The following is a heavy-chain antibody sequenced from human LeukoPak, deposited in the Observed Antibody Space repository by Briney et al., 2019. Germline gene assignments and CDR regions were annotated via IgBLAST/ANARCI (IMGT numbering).Heavy chain of an antibody. D-gene: IGHD5-18*01. CDR2: IKQDGSET. J-gene: IGHJ4*02. CDR1: GFTFSSYS. V-gene: IGHV3-7*01. Sequence: PGGSLRLSCAASGFTFSSYSMNWVRQAPGKGLEWVANIKQDGSETYYVDSVKGRFTISRDNAKNSLYLQMNSLRDEDTAVYYCARGGSGYSYGKIDSWGQGILVTVSS. CDR3: ARGGSGYSYGKIDS.